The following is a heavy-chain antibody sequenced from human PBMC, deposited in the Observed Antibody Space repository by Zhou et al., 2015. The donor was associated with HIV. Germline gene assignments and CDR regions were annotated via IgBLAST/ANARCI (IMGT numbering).Heavy chain of an antibody. CDR3: ARRGTYYDFWSGYYFDY. J-gene: IGHJ4*02. Sequence: QVQLVQSGAEVRKPGASVKVSCKASGYTFTYYYMHWVRQAPGQGLEWMGWMNPNSGNTGYAQKFQGRVTMTRNTSISTAYMELSSLRSEDTAVYYCARRGTYYDFWSGYYFDYWGQGTLVTVSS. D-gene: IGHD3-3*01. CDR2: MNPNSGNT. V-gene: IGHV1-8*01. CDR1: GYTFTYYY.